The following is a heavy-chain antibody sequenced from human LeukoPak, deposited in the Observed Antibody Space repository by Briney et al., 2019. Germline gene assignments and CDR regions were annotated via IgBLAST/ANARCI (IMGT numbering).Heavy chain of an antibody. J-gene: IGHJ3*02. CDR3: ARGGGYFLIDAFDI. Sequence: SETLSLTCTVYGGSISSYYWSWIRQPPGKGLEWIGYMYYNRSTNYNPSLKSRVAISVDTSKNQFSLKLSSVTAADTAVYYCARGGGYFLIDAFDIWGLGTMVTVSS. D-gene: IGHD3-22*01. CDR2: MYYNRST. V-gene: IGHV4-59*01. CDR1: GGSISSYY.